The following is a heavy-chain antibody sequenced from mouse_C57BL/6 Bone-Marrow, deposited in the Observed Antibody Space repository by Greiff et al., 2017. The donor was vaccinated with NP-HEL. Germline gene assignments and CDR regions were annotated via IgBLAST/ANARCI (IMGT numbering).Heavy chain of an antibody. CDR3: VRQGYYYGSIYFDY. J-gene: IGHJ2*01. Sequence: EVQGVESGGGLVQPKGSLKLSCAASGFSFNTYAMNWVRQAPGKGLEWVARIRSKSNNYAIYYADSVKDRFTISRDDSESMLYLQMNNLKTEDTAMYYCVRQGYYYGSIYFDYWGQGTTLTVSS. D-gene: IGHD1-1*01. CDR1: GFSFNTYA. V-gene: IGHV10-1*01. CDR2: IRSKSNNYAI.